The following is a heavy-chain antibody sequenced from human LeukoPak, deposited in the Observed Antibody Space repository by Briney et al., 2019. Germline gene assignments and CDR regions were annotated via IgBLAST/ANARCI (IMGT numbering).Heavy chain of an antibody. CDR3: ARHYGGGEYYYGMDV. Sequence: GESLKISCKGSGYSFTNYWIGWVRQMPGKGLEWMGIILSGDSHTRHSPSFQGQVTISADKSISTAYLQWSSLKASGTAMYYCARHYGGGEYYYGMDVWGQGTTVTVAS. J-gene: IGHJ6*02. CDR1: GYSFTNYW. CDR2: ILSGDSHT. D-gene: IGHD2-21*01. V-gene: IGHV5-51*01.